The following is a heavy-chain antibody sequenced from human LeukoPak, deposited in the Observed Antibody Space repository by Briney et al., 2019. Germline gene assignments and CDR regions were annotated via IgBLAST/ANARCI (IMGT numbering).Heavy chain of an antibody. CDR3: ARDSGTEYSSSYYFNY. Sequence: GGSLRLSCAASGFTFSSYAMHWVRQAPGKGLEWVAVISYDGSNKYYVDSVKGRFTISRDNSKNTLYLQMNSLRAEDTAVYYCARDSGTEYSSSYYFNYWGQGTLVTVSS. CDR2: ISYDGSNK. V-gene: IGHV3-30*01. D-gene: IGHD6-6*01. CDR1: GFTFSSYA. J-gene: IGHJ4*02.